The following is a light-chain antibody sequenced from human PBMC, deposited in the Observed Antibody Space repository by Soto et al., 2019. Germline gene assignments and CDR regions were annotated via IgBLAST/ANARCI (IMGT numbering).Light chain of an antibody. J-gene: IGKJ1*01. CDR3: QQYGSSPLT. V-gene: IGKV3-20*01. Sequence: EIVLTQSPVTLSLSPGQGAALSFRASQSISNYLAWYQQKPGQAPRLLIYGASSRATGIPDRFSGSGSGTDFTLTISRLEPEDFAVYYCQQYGSSPLTFGQGTKVDIK. CDR2: GAS. CDR1: QSISNY.